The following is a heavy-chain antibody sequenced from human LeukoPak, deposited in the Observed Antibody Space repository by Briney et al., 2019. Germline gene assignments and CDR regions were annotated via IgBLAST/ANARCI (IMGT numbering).Heavy chain of an antibody. CDR2: IYYSGST. V-gene: IGHV4-59*01. CDR1: GGSISSYY. D-gene: IGHD5-18*01. Sequence: SETLSLTCTVSGGSISSYYWSWIRQPPGKGLEWIGYIYYSGSTNYNPSLKSRITISVDTSKNQFSLKLSSVTAADTAVYYCAREGYVDTAMPKPSDAFDIWGQGTMVTVSS. J-gene: IGHJ3*02. CDR3: AREGYVDTAMPKPSDAFDI.